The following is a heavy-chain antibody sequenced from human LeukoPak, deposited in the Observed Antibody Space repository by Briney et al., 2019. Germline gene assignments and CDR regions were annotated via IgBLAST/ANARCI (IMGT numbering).Heavy chain of an antibody. Sequence: GGSLRLSCAASGFTFSSYSMTWVRRAPGKGLEWVSSISSSSSYIYYADSVKGRFTISRDNAKNSLYLQMNSQRAEDTAVYYCARASSGHVYYYYGMDVWGQGTTVTVSS. CDR2: ISSSSSYI. CDR1: GFTFSSYS. J-gene: IGHJ6*02. V-gene: IGHV3-21*01. CDR3: ARASSGHVYYYYGMDV. D-gene: IGHD6-19*01.